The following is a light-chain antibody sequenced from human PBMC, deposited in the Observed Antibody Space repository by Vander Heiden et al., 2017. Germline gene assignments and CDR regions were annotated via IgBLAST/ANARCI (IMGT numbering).Light chain of an antibody. Sequence: SSELTQDPAVSVALGQTGRIVCLGDSLRSYYASWYQQKPGQAPVLVIYGKTNRPSGIPDRFSGSSSGNTASLTITGAQAEDEADYYCNSRDSSGNHYVFGTGTKVTVL. CDR3: NSRDSSGNHYV. V-gene: IGLV3-19*01. CDR1: SLRSYY. CDR2: GKT. J-gene: IGLJ1*01.